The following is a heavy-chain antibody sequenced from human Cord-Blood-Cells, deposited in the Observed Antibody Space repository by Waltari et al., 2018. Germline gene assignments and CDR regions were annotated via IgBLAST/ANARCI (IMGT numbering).Heavy chain of an antibody. CDR3: AREGDTTGTTLDAFDI. CDR1: GCTFGSYA. J-gene: IGHJ3*02. V-gene: IGHV1-69*01. Sequence: QVQLVQSGAEMKNPWSSVKVSCKASGCTFGSYAISWVRQAPGQGLEWMGGVITIFGTANYRQKFQGRVTMIEDESTITAYMELISLRSEDTAVYYCAREGDTTGTTLDAFDIWGQGTIVTVSS. CDR2: VITIFGTA. D-gene: IGHD1-1*01.